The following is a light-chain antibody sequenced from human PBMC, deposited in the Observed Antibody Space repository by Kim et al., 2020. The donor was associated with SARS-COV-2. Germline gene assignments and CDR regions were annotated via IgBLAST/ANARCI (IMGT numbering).Light chain of an antibody. V-gene: IGLV2-14*03. J-gene: IGLJ1*01. CDR3: SSYTRSSTNYV. CDR1: SSEVGSYNY. CDR2: AVS. Sequence: HSITISCTGTSSEVGSYNYVSWYQQHPGKAPKLMIYAVSNRPSGVSNRFSGSKSGNTASLTISGLQAEDEADYYCSSYTRSSTNYVFGTGTKVTVL.